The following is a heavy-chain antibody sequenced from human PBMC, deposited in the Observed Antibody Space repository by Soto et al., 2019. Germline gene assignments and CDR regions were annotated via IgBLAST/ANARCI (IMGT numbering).Heavy chain of an antibody. D-gene: IGHD2-15*01. V-gene: IGHV3-30*18. CDR3: AKQGLPHHNWFDP. Sequence: QVQLVESGGGVVQPGRSLRLSCAASGFTFSSYGIHWVRQAPGKGLEWVAVISYDGSNKYYADSVKGRFTISRDDSKNPLYLQMNSLRAEDTAVYYCAKQGLPHHNWFDPWGQGTVVTVSS. CDR2: ISYDGSNK. J-gene: IGHJ5*02. CDR1: GFTFSSYG.